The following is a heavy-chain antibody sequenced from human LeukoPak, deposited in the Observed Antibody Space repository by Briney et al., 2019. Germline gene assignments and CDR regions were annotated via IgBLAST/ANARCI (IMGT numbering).Heavy chain of an antibody. V-gene: IGHV3-23*01. CDR1: GFTFSSYA. CDR2: ISGSGGST. J-gene: IGHJ4*02. CDR3: ARDISSLSRYFDY. Sequence: PGGSLRLSCAASGFTFSSYAMSWVRQAPGKGLEWVSAISGSGGSTYYADSVKGRFTISRDNSKNTLYLQMNSLRAEDTAVYYCARDISSLSRYFDYWGQGTLVTVSS. D-gene: IGHD3-16*02.